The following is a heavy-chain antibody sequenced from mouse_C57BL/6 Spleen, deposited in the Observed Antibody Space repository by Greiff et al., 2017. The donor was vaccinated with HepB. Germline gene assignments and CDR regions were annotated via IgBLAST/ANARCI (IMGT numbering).Heavy chain of an antibody. CDR3: ARDRSYHSPPFAY. Sequence: QVQLKQPGTELVKPGASVKLSCKASGYTFTSYWMHWVKQRPGQGLEWIGNINPSNGGTNYNEKFKSKATLTVDKSSSTAYMQLSSLTSEDSAVYYCARDRSYHSPPFAYWGQGTLVTVSA. CDR1: GYTFTSYW. J-gene: IGHJ3*01. D-gene: IGHD2-12*01. CDR2: INPSNGGT. V-gene: IGHV1-53*01.